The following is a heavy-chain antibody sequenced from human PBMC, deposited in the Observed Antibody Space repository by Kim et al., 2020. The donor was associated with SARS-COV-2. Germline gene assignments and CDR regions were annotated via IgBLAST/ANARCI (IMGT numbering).Heavy chain of an antibody. CDR1: GDTFSTYY. CDR3: AKARYFVWLLWRTADNYFDP. Sequence: SETLSLTCAVYGDTFSTYYCSWIRQPQGKGLEWIGKTNHRGTTNYNPTLNRLVTISVDTSKRQFSLKLNPVTATDTDVYYCAKARYFVWLLWRTADNYFDPWGQGTLVTVFS. CDR2: TNHRGTT. V-gene: IGHV4-34*01. D-gene: IGHD3-9*01. J-gene: IGHJ5*02.